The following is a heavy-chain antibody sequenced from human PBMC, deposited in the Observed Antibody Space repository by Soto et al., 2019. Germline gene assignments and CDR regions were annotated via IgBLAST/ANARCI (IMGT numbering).Heavy chain of an antibody. Sequence: QVQLVQSGAEVKKPGASVKVSCKASGYTFTTYDIHWVRQAPGQGLEWMGWMNPNNANTRFAQKFQGRVTVTRDTSITTAYMDLSSLRSDDTAVYYFVRGSRIAASTLDSWGQGTLVTVSS. CDR3: VRGSRIAASTLDS. CDR1: GYTFTTYD. J-gene: IGHJ4*02. CDR2: MNPNNANT. D-gene: IGHD2-15*01. V-gene: IGHV1-8*01.